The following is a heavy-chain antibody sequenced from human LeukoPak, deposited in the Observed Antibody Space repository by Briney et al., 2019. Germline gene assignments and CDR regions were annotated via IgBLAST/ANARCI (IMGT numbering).Heavy chain of an antibody. Sequence: PGGSLRLSCATSGFTFNNNAMSWVRQALGKGLEWVSAINGGGDATEYADSVKGRFTISRDNSKNTLYLQMNSLRPDDTAVYYCARCTASCYANAFDVWGQGTLLTVSS. CDR2: INGGGDAT. V-gene: IGHV3-23*01. CDR3: ARCTASCYANAFDV. CDR1: GFTFNNNA. D-gene: IGHD2-2*01. J-gene: IGHJ3*01.